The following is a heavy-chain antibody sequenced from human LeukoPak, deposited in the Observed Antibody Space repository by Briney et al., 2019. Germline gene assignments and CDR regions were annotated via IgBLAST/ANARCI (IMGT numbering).Heavy chain of an antibody. D-gene: IGHD6-13*01. J-gene: IGHJ4*02. CDR2: ISGSASST. V-gene: IGHV3-23*01. CDR1: GFTFSNYA. Sequence: GGSLRLSCAASGFTFSNYAMSWVRQAPGKGLEWVSAISGSASSTYYADSVKGRFTISRDNSKNTLYLQMNSLRADDTAVYYCARGVAAAGNWGQGTLVTVSS. CDR3: ARGVAAAGN.